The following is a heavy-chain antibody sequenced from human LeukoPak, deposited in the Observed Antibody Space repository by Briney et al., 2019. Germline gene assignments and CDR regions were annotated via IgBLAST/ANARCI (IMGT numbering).Heavy chain of an antibody. Sequence: SEALSLTCTVSGGSISSYYWSWIRQPPGKGLEWIGYIYCSGSTNYNPSLKSRVTISVDTSKNQFSLKLSSVTAADTAVYYCASWRGEGYFDYWGQGTLVTVSS. CDR1: GGSISSYY. V-gene: IGHV4-59*08. J-gene: IGHJ4*02. CDR3: ASWRGEGYFDY. D-gene: IGHD3-10*01. CDR2: IYCSGST.